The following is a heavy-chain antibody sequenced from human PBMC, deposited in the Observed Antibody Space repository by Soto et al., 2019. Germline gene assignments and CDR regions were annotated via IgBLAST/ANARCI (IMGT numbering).Heavy chain of an antibody. CDR1: GDSINNGGHY. J-gene: IGHJ4*02. D-gene: IGHD1-26*01. CDR2: IYYSGTT. V-gene: IGHV4-31*03. Sequence: QVQLQESGPGLVKPSQTLSLTCNVSGDSINNGGHYWSWIRQPPGKGLEWIGFIYYSGTTYYNPSLKSRVTISVHTSKIQFSLKLNSVTAADTVVYYCARSAVGATKSGFDSWGQGTLVTVSS. CDR3: ARSAVGATKSGFDS.